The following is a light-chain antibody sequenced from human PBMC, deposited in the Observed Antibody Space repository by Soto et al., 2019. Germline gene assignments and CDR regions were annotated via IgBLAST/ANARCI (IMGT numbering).Light chain of an antibody. J-gene: IGKJ1*01. CDR2: GAS. CDR3: QQYNNWWT. CDR1: QSVSSS. Sequence: EVVLTQSPATLSFSPGERATLSCRASQSVSSSLAWYQQKPGQAPRLLIYGASTRATGIPARFSGSGSGTEFTLTINSLPSEDFAVYYCQQYNNWWTFGQGTKVDIK. V-gene: IGKV3-15*01.